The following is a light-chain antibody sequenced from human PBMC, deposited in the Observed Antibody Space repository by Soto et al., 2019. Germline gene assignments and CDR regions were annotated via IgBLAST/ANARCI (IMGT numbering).Light chain of an antibody. CDR3: QQYENWPYT. CDR1: QSVSSN. V-gene: IGKV3-15*01. CDR2: GAS. J-gene: IGKJ2*01. Sequence: EIVMTQSPATLSVSPGERATLSCRASQSVSSNLAWYQQKPGQAPRLLIYGASTRATGFPARFSGSGSGTEFTLTISSLQSEDFAVYYCQQYENWPYTFGQGTKLEIK.